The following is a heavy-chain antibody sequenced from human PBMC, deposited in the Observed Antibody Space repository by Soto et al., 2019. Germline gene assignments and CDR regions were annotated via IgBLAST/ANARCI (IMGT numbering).Heavy chain of an antibody. CDR1: GFTFSSYA. CDR3: AKDPPNWNYAWFDP. J-gene: IGHJ5*02. D-gene: IGHD1-7*01. CDR2: ISGSGGST. Sequence: GGSLRLSCAASGFTFSSYAMSWVRQTPGKGLVWVSVISGSGGSTYYADSVKGRFTISRDNSKNTLYLQMNSLRAEDTAVYYCAKDPPNWNYAWFDPWGQGILVTVSS. V-gene: IGHV3-23*01.